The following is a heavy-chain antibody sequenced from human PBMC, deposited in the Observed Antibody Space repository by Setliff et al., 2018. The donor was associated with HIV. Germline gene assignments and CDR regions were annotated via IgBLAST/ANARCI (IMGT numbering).Heavy chain of an antibody. Sequence: SETLSLTCTVSGDSISSYYWSWIRQPPGKGLEWIGYIYYSGSTNYNPSLKSRVTISVDTSKNQFSLTLNSVTAADTAVYYCARGPAGRLVFLSYWGQGTLVTVSS. V-gene: IGHV4-59*01. CDR3: ARGPAGRLVFLSY. J-gene: IGHJ4*02. CDR1: GDSISSYY. D-gene: IGHD6-6*01. CDR2: IYYSGST.